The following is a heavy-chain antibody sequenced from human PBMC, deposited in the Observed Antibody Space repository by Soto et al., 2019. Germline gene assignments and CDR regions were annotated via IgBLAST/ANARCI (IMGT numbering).Heavy chain of an antibody. V-gene: IGHV3-30*18. J-gene: IGHJ4*02. CDR3: AKSPPAVAGSFDY. CDR1: GFTFSSSG. D-gene: IGHD6-19*01. Sequence: QVQLVESGGGVVQPGRSLRLSCAASGFTFSSSGMHWVRQAPGKGLEWVAVTSFDGSSGYYADSVRGRFTISRDNFNNPPYLQMTSLRAEDTAVYYCAKSPPAVAGSFDYWGPGTLVTVSS. CDR2: TSFDGSSG.